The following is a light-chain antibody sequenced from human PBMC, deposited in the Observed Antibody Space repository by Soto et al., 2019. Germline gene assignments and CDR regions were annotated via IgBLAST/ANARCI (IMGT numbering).Light chain of an antibody. CDR2: GTS. J-gene: IGKJ1*01. CDR3: QQYNTSSWT. V-gene: IGKV3-20*01. CDR1: QSVGSSY. Sequence: EVVLTQSPCTLSLSPGERATLSFRASQSVGSSYLAWYQQNPGQAPRVLIYGTSSRATGIPDRFSGSGSGTDFTLTISRLEPEDFAVYYCQQYNTSSWTSGQGTKLDIK.